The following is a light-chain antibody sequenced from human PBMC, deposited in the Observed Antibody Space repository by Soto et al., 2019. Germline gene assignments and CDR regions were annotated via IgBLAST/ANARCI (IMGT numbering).Light chain of an antibody. CDR3: QQYGSSPSIT. CDR2: DAS. V-gene: IGKV2D-29*01. J-gene: IGKJ5*01. CDR1: QSLLHSDGNTY. Sequence: DIVMTQTPLSLSVTPGQPASISCKSSQSLLHSDGNTYLFWYVQKPGQAPRLLIYDASNRATGIPDRFSGSGSGTDFTLTISRLEPEDFAVYYCQQYGSSPSITFGQGTRLEIK.